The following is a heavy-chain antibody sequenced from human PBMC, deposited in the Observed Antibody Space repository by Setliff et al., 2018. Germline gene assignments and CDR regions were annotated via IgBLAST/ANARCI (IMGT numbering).Heavy chain of an antibody. J-gene: IGHJ6*02. V-gene: IGHV3-23*01. CDR2: ISGSGGST. Sequence: LRLSCAASGFTFSSYWMSWVRQAPGKGLEWVSAISGSGGSTYYADSVKGRFTISRDNSKNTLYLQMNSLRAEDTAVYYCARNWVTAQHYYYGMDVWGQGTTVTVSS. CDR1: GFTFSSYW. D-gene: IGHD2-21*02. CDR3: ARNWVTAQHYYYGMDV.